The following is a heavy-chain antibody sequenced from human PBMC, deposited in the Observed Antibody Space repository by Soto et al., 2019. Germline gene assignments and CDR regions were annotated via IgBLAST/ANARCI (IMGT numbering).Heavy chain of an antibody. V-gene: IGHV4-61*01. CDR3: ARDFAYFDS. CDR1: GGSFKSGSYS. J-gene: IGHJ4*02. D-gene: IGHD3-3*01. CDR2: VYHTGRT. Sequence: SETLSLTCTVSGGSFKSGSYSWSWIRQPPGKGLEWIGYVYHTGRTSYNPSLKSRVPISMDTSKNQFSLNLDSVTAADTAVYFCARDFAYFDSWGQGTLVTVSS.